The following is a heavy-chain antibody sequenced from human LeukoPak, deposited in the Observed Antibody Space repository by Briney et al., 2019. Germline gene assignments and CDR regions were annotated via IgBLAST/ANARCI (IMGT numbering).Heavy chain of an antibody. J-gene: IGHJ5*02. D-gene: IGHD2-2*01. CDR1: GGSISSGGYS. CDR2: IYHSGST. V-gene: IGHV4-30-2*01. CDR3: AREHCSSTSCYLNWFDP. Sequence: PSETLSLTCAVSGGSISSGGYSWSWIRQPPGKGLEWIGYIYHSGSTYYNPSLKSRVTTSVDRSKNQFSLKLSSVTAADTAVYYCAREHCSSTSCYLNWFDPWGQGTLVTVSS.